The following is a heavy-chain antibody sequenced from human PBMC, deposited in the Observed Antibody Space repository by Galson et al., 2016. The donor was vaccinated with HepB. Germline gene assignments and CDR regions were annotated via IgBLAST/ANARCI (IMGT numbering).Heavy chain of an antibody. D-gene: IGHD7-27*01. CDR1: GFTFSRYA. Sequence: SLRLSCAASGFTFSRYAMYWVRQAPGRGLEWVSIIYSNDGTNYADSVRGRFTISRDTSKNTMYLQMNSLRAEDTAVYYCATSSRAWGPDGFDIWGQGTVVTVSS. J-gene: IGHJ3*02. V-gene: IGHV3-53*01. CDR3: ATSSRAWGPDGFDI. CDR2: IYSNDGT.